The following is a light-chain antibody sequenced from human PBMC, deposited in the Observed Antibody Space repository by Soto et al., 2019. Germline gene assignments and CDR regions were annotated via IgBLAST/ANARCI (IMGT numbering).Light chain of an antibody. CDR3: RQGTHWPWT. CDR2: EVS. CDR1: QSLIHSDGSTY. J-gene: IGKJ1*01. V-gene: IGKV2-30*02. Sequence: DVVMTQSPLSLPVTLGQPASISCSSSQSLIHSDGSTYLNWFQQRPGQSPRRLTYEVSDRDSGVXDXXSGSGSVTDFNLKISRVEAEDVGVYCCRQGTHWPWTFGQGTEVVIK.